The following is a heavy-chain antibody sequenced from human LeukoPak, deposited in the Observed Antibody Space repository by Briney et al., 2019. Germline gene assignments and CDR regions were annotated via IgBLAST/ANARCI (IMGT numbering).Heavy chain of an antibody. V-gene: IGHV3-23*01. CDR1: GFTFSSYA. D-gene: IGHD3-10*01. CDR3: AKVWVSYGSGTNGFDY. Sequence: GGSLRLSCAASGFTFSSYAMSWVRQAPGKGLEWVSAISGSGGSTYYADSVKGRFTISRDNSKNTLYLQMNSLRAEDTAVYYCAKVWVSYGSGTNGFDYWGQGTLVTVSS. J-gene: IGHJ4*02. CDR2: ISGSGGST.